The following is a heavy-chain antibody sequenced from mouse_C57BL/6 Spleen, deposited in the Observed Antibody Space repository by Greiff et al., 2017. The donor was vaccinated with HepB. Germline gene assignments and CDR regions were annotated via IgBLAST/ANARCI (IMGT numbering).Heavy chain of an antibody. CDR3: ARVKQLRPYYFDY. CDR1: GYTFPSYW. CDR2: IYPGSGST. V-gene: IGHV1-55*01. J-gene: IGHJ2*01. Sequence: VQLQQSGGGLVKPGASVKMSCKGSGYTFPSYWVTWVKQRPGQGLEWIGDIYPGSGSTNYNEKFKSKATLTVDTSSSTAYMQLSSLTSEDSAVYYCARVKQLRPYYFDYWGQGTTLTVSS. D-gene: IGHD3-2*02.